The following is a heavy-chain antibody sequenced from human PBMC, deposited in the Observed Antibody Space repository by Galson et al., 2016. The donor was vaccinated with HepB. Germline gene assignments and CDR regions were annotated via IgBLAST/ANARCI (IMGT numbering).Heavy chain of an antibody. CDR3: ARDFRLEAGGTSYFEH. V-gene: IGHV1-18*01. D-gene: IGHD3-16*01. Sequence: SVKASCKASGFTFTSYGVSWVRQAPGQGLEWMGWISTHSGKTYYEPKFQDRVTLTTDTSTSTVYMELKSLRDDDAAVYYWARDFRLEAGGTSYFEHWGQGTLVTVSS. CDR2: ISTHSGKT. J-gene: IGHJ1*01. CDR1: GFTFTSYG.